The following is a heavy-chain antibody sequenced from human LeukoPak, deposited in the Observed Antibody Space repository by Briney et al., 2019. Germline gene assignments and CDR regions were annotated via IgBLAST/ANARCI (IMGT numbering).Heavy chain of an antibody. J-gene: IGHJ4*02. CDR3: ARDLPITMIVFDY. Sequence: MAGGSLRLSCAASGFTFSDYYMSWIRQAPGRGLEWVSYISSSGSTIYYADSVKGRFTISRDNAKNSLYLQMNSLRAEDTAVYYCARDLPITMIVFDYWGQGTLVTVSS. D-gene: IGHD3-22*01. V-gene: IGHV3-11*04. CDR1: GFTFSDYY. CDR2: ISSSGSTI.